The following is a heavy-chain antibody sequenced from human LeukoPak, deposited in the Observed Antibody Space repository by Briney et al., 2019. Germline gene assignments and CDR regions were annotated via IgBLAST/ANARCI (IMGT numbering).Heavy chain of an antibody. V-gene: IGHV4-59*01. Sequence: SETLSLTCTVSGGSISSYYWSWIRQPPGKGLEWIGYIYYSGSTNYNPSLKSRVTISVDTSKNQFSLKLSSVTAADTAVYYCARAGNWNDPYYYYYYMDVWGKGTTVTISS. CDR2: IYYSGST. D-gene: IGHD1-20*01. CDR1: GGSISSYY. CDR3: ARAGNWNDPYYYYYYMDV. J-gene: IGHJ6*03.